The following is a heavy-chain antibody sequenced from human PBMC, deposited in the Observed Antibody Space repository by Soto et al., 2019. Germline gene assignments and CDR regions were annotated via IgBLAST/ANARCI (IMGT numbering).Heavy chain of an antibody. J-gene: IGHJ6*02. CDR1: GFSLNTGGLG. V-gene: IGHV2-5*02. CDR2: IYWDGDK. CDR3: AHSRCCGDCLRSYSSHYYYGMAV. Sequence: QITLKESGPTLVKPTQTLTLTCTFSGFSLNTGGLGVGWIRQPPGKALEWLALIYWDGDKRYSPSLKSRLTINKDTSNNQVVLTMTDMDPVDTGTYYCAHSRCCGDCLRSYSSHYYYGMAVWGQGTTVTVSS. D-gene: IGHD2-21*02.